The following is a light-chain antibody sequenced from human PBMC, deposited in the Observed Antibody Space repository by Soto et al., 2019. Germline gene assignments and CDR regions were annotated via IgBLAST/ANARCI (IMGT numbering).Light chain of an antibody. CDR2: DNN. Sequence: QSVLTQPPSVSAAPGQKVIISCSGSSSNIGNNYVSWYQQLPGTAPKLLIYDNNKRPSGIPDRFSGSKSGTSATLGITGLQTGDEADYYCGTWASSLSLWVYGGGTKVTVL. CDR3: GTWASSLSLWV. J-gene: IGLJ3*02. V-gene: IGLV1-51*01. CDR1: SSNIGNNY.